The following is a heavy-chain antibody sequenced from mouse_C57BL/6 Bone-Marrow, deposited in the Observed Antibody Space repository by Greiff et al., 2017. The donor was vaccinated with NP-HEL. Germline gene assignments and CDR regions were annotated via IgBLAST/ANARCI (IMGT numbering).Heavy chain of an antibody. Sequence: EVQGVESGGGLVKPGGSLKLSCAASGFTFSSYAMSWVRQTPEKRLEWVATISDGGSYTYYPDNVKGRFTISRDNAKNNLYLQMSHLKSEDTAMYYCASNYYSNYCYAMDYWGQGTSVTVSS. V-gene: IGHV5-4*01. CDR2: ISDGGSYT. CDR1: GFTFSSYA. J-gene: IGHJ4*01. CDR3: ASNYYSNYCYAMDY. D-gene: IGHD2-5*01.